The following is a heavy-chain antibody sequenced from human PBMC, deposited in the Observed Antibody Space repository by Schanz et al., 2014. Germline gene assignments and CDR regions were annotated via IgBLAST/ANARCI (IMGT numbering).Heavy chain of an antibody. J-gene: IGHJ6*02. CDR1: GDSISGSY. CDR2: IYYSGST. CDR3: ARARFTGYYMDV. V-gene: IGHV4-59*01. D-gene: IGHD3-9*01. Sequence: QVQLQESGPGLVKPSETLSLTCTVSGDSISGSYWSWIRQPPGEGLEWIGYIYYSGSTDYNPSRKSRVTIAVDTSKNQFALKLSSVADADTDVYYCARARFTGYYMDVWGQGTAVTVSS.